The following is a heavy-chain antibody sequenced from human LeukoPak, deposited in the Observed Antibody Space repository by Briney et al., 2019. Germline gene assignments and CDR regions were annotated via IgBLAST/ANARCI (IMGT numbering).Heavy chain of an antibody. CDR3: AKDISSSAGVDY. CDR2: INTDGSST. D-gene: IGHD6-6*01. J-gene: IGHJ4*02. V-gene: IGHV3-74*01. CDR1: GFTFSSYW. Sequence: AGGSLRLSCAASGFTFSSYWMHWVRQAPGKGLVWVSRINTDGSSTSYADSVKGRFTISRDNAKNTLYLQMNSLRAEDTAVYYCAKDISSSAGVDYWGQGTLVTVSS.